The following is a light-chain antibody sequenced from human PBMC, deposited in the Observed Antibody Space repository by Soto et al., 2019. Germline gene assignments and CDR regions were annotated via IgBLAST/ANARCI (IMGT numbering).Light chain of an antibody. Sequence: QLTQSPASVAASLGDRVPITCRASQGISSWSAWYQQKLGKAPNILIYDASTLQSGVPSRFSGSGSGTAFTLTISSLQPDDFATYYCQQYSSYWTFAQGTKVDIK. CDR1: QGISSW. CDR3: QQYSSYWT. J-gene: IGKJ1*01. V-gene: IGKV1D-16*01. CDR2: DAS.